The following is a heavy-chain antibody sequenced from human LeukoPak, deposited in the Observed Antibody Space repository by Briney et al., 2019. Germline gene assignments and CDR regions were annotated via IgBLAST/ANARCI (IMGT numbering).Heavy chain of an antibody. CDR2: INHSGST. J-gene: IGHJ1*01. Sequence: KASETLSLTCAVYGGSFSGYYWSWIRQPPGKGLEWIGEINHSGSTNYNPSLKSRVTISVDTSKNQFSLKLSSVTAADTAVYYCAQSPTYYDFWSGYYTGSKYFQHWGQGTLVTVSS. V-gene: IGHV4-34*01. CDR1: GGSFSGYY. CDR3: AQSPTYYDFWSGYYTGSKYFQH. D-gene: IGHD3-3*01.